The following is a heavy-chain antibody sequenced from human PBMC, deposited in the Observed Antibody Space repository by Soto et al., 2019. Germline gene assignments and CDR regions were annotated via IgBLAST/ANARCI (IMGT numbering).Heavy chain of an antibody. V-gene: IGHV1-18*01. D-gene: IGHD1-7*01. CDR3: ARDSSNWNYFRSYVFDY. J-gene: IGHJ4*02. CDR2: ISAYNGNT. CDR1: GYTFTSYG. Sequence: QVPLVQSGAEVKKPGASVKVSCKASGYTFTSYGISWVRQAPGQGLEWMGWISAYNGNTNYAQKLQGRVTMTTDTSTSTAYMELRSLRADDTAVYYYARDSSNWNYFRSYVFDYWGQGTMVTVSS.